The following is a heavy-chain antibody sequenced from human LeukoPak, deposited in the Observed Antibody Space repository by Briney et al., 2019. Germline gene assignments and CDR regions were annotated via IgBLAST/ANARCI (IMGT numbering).Heavy chain of an antibody. V-gene: IGHV3-23*01. CDR1: GFTFSSYA. Sequence: GGSLRLPCAASGFTFSSYAMSWVRQAPGKGLEWVSAISNSGGSTYYADSVKGQFTISRDNSKNTLFLQMNSLRAEDTAVYYCAKSRYGYCSSTSCYAESDYWGQGTLVTVSS. CDR3: AKSRYGYCSSTSCYAESDY. J-gene: IGHJ4*02. CDR2: ISNSGGST. D-gene: IGHD2-2*01.